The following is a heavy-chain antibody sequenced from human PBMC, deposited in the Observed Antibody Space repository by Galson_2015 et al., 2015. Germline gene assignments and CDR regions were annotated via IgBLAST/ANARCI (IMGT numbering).Heavy chain of an antibody. CDR2: FDPEDGET. V-gene: IGHV1-24*01. CDR1: GYTLTELS. Sequence: SVKVSCKVSGYTLTELSMHWVRQAPGKGLEWMGGFDPEDGETIYAQKFQGRVTMTEDTSTDTAYMELSSLRSEDTAVYYCATIVVVPAANRGYYYYGMDVWGQGTTVTVSS. CDR3: ATIVVVPAANRGYYYYGMDV. J-gene: IGHJ6*02. D-gene: IGHD2-2*01.